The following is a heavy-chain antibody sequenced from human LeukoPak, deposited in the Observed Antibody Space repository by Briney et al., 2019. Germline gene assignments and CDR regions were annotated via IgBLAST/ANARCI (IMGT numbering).Heavy chain of an antibody. CDR3: AKGRSEYSYTSDALNV. CDR2: LTFSGGST. Sequence: GGSLRLSCAASGFTFSIYAMSWVRPAPGKGLEWVSTLTFSGGSTYYAASVKGRFTISRDNSKNTLFLQMNSLRAEDTAVYYCAKGRSEYSYTSDALNVWGQGTMIIVSS. J-gene: IGHJ3*01. CDR1: GFTFSIYA. V-gene: IGHV3-23*01. D-gene: IGHD5-18*01.